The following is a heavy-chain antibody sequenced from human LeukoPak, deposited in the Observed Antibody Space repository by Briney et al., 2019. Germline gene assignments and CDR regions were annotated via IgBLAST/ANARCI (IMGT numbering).Heavy chain of an antibody. J-gene: IGHJ3*02. CDR3: ARARDNWNYEAFDI. D-gene: IGHD1-7*01. Sequence: PGGSLRLSCAASGLTFSDYYMNWIRQAPGKGLEWVSYISDSGNTIHSADSVKGRFTISRDNAKNSLYLQMNSLRAEDTAVYYCARARDNWNYEAFDIWGQGTMVTVSS. V-gene: IGHV3-11*01. CDR2: ISDSGNTI. CDR1: GLTFSDYY.